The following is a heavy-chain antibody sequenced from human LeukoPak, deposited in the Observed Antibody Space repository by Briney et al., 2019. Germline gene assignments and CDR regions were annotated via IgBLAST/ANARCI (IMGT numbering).Heavy chain of an antibody. CDR2: IYYSGST. CDR1: GGSISSYY. V-gene: IGHV4-59*08. CDR3: ARHSPYSSSWYYFDY. D-gene: IGHD6-13*01. Sequence: SETLSLTCTVSGGSISSYYWSWIRQPPGKGLEWIGYIYYSGSTNYNPSLESRVTISVDTSKNQFSLRLSSVTAADTAVYYCARHSPYSSSWYYFDYWGQGTLVTVSS. J-gene: IGHJ4*02.